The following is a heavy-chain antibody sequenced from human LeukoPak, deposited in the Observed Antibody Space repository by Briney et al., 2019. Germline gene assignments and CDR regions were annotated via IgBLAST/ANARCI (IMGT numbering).Heavy chain of an antibody. CDR1: GFTFSSYG. D-gene: IGHD5-18*01. J-gene: IGHJ4*02. Sequence: PGRSLRLSCAASGFTFSSYGMHWVRQAPGKGREWGAVIWYDGSNKYYADSVKGQFTISRDNSKNTLYLQMNSLRAEDTAVYYCARDRRGYSYSPLDYWGQGTLVTVSS. CDR3: ARDRRGYSYSPLDY. V-gene: IGHV3-33*01. CDR2: IWYDGSNK.